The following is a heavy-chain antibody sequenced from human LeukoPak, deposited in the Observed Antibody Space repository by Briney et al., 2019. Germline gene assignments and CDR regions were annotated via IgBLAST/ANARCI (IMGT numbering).Heavy chain of an antibody. CDR2: IIPIFGTA. CDR1: GGTFSSYA. Sequence: GASVKVSCKASGGTFSSYAISWVRLAPGQGLEWMGGIIPIFGTANCAQKFQGRVTITTDESTSTAYMELSSLRSEDTAVYYCASRGYSYGYDYWGQGTLVTVSS. D-gene: IGHD5-18*01. V-gene: IGHV1-69*05. J-gene: IGHJ4*02. CDR3: ASRGYSYGYDY.